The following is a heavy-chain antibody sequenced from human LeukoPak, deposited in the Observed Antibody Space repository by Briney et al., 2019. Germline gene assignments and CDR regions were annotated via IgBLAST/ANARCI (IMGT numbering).Heavy chain of an antibody. Sequence: PSETLSLTCTVSGGSISSSSYYWGWIRQPPGKGLEWIGSIFYSGSTYYNPSLKSRVTISVDTSKNQFSLKLSSVTAADTAVYYCARGERGGSSNWFDPWGQGTLVTVSS. CDR1: GGSISSSSYY. V-gene: IGHV4-39*01. CDR2: IFYSGST. J-gene: IGHJ5*02. D-gene: IGHD2-15*01. CDR3: ARGERGGSSNWFDP.